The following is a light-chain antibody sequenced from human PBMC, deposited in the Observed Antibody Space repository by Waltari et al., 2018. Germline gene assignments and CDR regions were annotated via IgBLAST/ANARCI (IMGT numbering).Light chain of an antibody. V-gene: IGLV1-40*01. CDR2: GNS. CDR3: QSYDSSLSGSV. Sequence: QSGLTQPPSVSGAPGQRVTIPCTGSRPNTGAGYDVHWYQLLPGTAPKLLIYGNSNRPSGVPDRFSGSKSGTSASLAITGLQAEDEAGYYCQSYDSSLSGSVFGGGTKLTVL. CDR1: RPNTGAGYD. J-gene: IGLJ2*01.